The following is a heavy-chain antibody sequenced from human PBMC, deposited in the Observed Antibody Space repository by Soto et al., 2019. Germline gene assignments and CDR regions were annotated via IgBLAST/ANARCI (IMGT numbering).Heavy chain of an antibody. CDR3: TTDPHHPPYCSSTSCSS. V-gene: IGHV3-15*01. CDR1: GFSFSNAW. Sequence: GGSRRLSCAGSGFSFSNAWMSWGRQAPGQGLEWVVRFKSKTDGLTADYAAPVKAEFTISRDDSKNTLYLQMNSLKTEDTAVYYCTTDPHHPPYCSSTSCSSSGQGTLVTVSS. D-gene: IGHD2-2*01. CDR2: FKSKTDGLTA. J-gene: IGHJ5*02.